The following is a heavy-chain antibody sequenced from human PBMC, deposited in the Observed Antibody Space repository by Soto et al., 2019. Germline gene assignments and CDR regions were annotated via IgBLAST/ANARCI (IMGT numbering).Heavy chain of an antibody. CDR1: GYTFTSYD. J-gene: IGHJ6*03. CDR3: ASRCSGGSCYQAGGYYMDV. V-gene: IGHV1-8*01. Sequence: QVQLVQSGAEVKKPGASVKVSCKASGYTFTSYDINWVRQATGQGLEWMGWMNPNSGNTGYAQKFQGRVTMTRNTSISTAYMELSSLRSEDTAVYYCASRCSGGSCYQAGGYYMDVWGKGTTVTVSS. D-gene: IGHD2-15*01. CDR2: MNPNSGNT.